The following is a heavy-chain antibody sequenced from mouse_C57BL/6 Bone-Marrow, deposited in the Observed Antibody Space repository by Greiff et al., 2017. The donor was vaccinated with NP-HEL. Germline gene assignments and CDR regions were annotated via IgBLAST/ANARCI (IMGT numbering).Heavy chain of an antibody. Sequence: VQVVESGAELARPGASVKLSCKASGYTFTSYGISWVKQRTGQGLEWIGEIYPRSGNTYYNEKFKGKATLTADKSSSTAYMELRSLTSEDSAVYFCARRGVTTVEDFDYWGQGTTLTVSS. CDR3: ARRGVTTVEDFDY. CDR2: IYPRSGNT. D-gene: IGHD1-1*01. J-gene: IGHJ2*01. V-gene: IGHV1-81*01. CDR1: GYTFTSYG.